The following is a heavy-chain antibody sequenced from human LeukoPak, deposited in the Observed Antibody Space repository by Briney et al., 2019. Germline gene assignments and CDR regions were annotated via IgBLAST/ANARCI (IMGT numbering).Heavy chain of an antibody. D-gene: IGHD3-3*01. V-gene: IGHV4-39*01. Sequence: SETLSLTCTVSGGSISSSSYYWGWIRQPPGKGLEWIGSIYYSGSTYYNPSLKSRVTISVDTSKNQFSLKLSSVTAADTAVYYCARLSDFWSGYYTDRTLYYFDYWGQGTLVTVSS. CDR3: ARLSDFWSGYYTDRTLYYFDY. CDR1: GGSISSSSYY. J-gene: IGHJ4*02. CDR2: IYYSGST.